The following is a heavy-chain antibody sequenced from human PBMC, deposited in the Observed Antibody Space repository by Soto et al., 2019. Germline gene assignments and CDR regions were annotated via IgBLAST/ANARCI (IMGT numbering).Heavy chain of an antibody. CDR1: GYTFTTSG. Sequence: QVQLVQSGPEVRKPGASVKVSCEASGYTFTTSGISWVRQVPGQGLEWMGWISTYNGDTNSAQNFQGRVLMTADTCAGTAYMELMSLRSDDTAVYYCARQGSWPYYYYGLDVWGQGTTVTVSS. D-gene: IGHD1-26*01. V-gene: IGHV1-18*01. J-gene: IGHJ6*02. CDR2: ISTYNGDT. CDR3: ARQGSWPYYYYGLDV.